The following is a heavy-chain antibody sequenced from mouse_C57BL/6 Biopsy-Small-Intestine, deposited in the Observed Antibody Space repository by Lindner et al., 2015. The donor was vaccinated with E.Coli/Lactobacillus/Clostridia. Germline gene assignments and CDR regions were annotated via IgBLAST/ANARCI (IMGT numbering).Heavy chain of an antibody. CDR2: IFPGSRNT. CDR1: GYTFTSHW. D-gene: IGHD1-1*01. J-gene: IGHJ2*01. Sequence: VQLQESGPELVRPGASVKIPCKVPGYTFTSHWMQWVRQRPGQGLEWIGEIFPGSRNTYYNEKFKGKATLTVDTSSSTAYMQLSSLTSEDSAVYFCAPFITTVDYYFDQWGLGTTLTVSS. CDR3: APFITTVDYYFDQ. V-gene: IGHV1-56*01.